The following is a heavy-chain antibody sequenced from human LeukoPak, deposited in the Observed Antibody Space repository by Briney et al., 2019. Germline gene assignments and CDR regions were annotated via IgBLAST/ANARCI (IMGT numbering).Heavy chain of an antibody. V-gene: IGHV1-69*05. Sequence: ASVKVSFKASGGTFISYAISWVRQAPGQGLEWMGGIIPIFGTANYAQKFQGRVTITTDESTSTAYMELSSLRSEDTAVYYCARDRTDYYDSSGYHDYWGQGTLVTVTS. CDR2: IIPIFGTA. D-gene: IGHD3-22*01. J-gene: IGHJ4*02. CDR3: ARDRTDYYDSSGYHDY. CDR1: GGTFISYA.